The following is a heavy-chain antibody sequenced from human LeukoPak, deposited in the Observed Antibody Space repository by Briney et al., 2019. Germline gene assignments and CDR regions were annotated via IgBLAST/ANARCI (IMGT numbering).Heavy chain of an antibody. V-gene: IGHV4-34*01. D-gene: IGHD6-19*01. CDR2: INHSGST. Sequence: SETLSLTCAVYGGSFSGYYWSWIRQPPGKGLEWIGEINHSGSTNYNPSLKSRVTISVDTSKNQFSLKLSSVTAADTAVYYCARGSRQWLVPPEYYYYYYGMDVWGQGTTVTVSS. CDR3: ARGSRQWLVPPEYYYYYYGMDV. CDR1: GGSFSGYY. J-gene: IGHJ6*02.